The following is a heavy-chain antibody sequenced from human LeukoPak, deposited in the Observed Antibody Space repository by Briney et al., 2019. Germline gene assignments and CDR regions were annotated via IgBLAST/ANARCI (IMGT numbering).Heavy chain of an antibody. CDR2: IYSDGST. J-gene: IGHJ3*02. CDR1: GFTVSRNY. D-gene: IGHD2/OR15-2a*01. V-gene: IGHV3-53*01. Sequence: QPGGSLRLSCGASGFTVSRNYMSWVRQAPGKGLEWVSEIYSDGSTYYAASVKGRFSISRDNSKNTVYLQMSSLKVSDTAMYYCARPRGIGTSNDAFDMWGQGTMVTVSS. CDR3: ARPRGIGTSNDAFDM.